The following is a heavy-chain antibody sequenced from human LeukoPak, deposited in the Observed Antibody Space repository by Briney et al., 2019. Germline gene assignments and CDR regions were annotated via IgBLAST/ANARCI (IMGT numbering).Heavy chain of an antibody. D-gene: IGHD2-2*01. Sequence: GGSLRLSCAASGFTFSSYSMNWVRQAPGKGLEWVSSISSSSSYIYYADSVKGRFTISRDNSKNTLYLQMNSLRAEDTAVYYCAKVEYQLAHFDYWGQGTLVTVSS. V-gene: IGHV3-21*04. CDR1: GFTFSSYS. CDR2: ISSSSSYI. CDR3: AKVEYQLAHFDY. J-gene: IGHJ4*02.